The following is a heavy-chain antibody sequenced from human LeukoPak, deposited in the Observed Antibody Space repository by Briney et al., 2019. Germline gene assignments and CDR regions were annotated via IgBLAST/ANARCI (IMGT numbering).Heavy chain of an antibody. J-gene: IGHJ4*02. CDR3: ARSFNPGYGDSL. V-gene: IGHV3-21*01. Sequence: GGSLRLSCAASVFTFSSYSMNWVRQAPGKGLEWVSSISSSSSYIYYADSVKGRFTISRDNAKNSLYLQMNSLRAEDTAVYYCARSFNPGYGDSLWGQGTLVTVSS. D-gene: IGHD4-17*01. CDR1: VFTFSSYS. CDR2: ISSSSSYI.